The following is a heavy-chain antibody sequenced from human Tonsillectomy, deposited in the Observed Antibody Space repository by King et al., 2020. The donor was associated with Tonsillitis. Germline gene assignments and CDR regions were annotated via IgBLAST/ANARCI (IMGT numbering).Heavy chain of an antibody. CDR1: GFTFGDYA. J-gene: IGHJ4*02. CDR2: IRSKAYGGTT. CDR3: TREVVVGTTMHDS. D-gene: IGHD2-2*01. V-gene: IGHV3-49*05. Sequence: VQLVESGGGLVKPGRSLRLSCTASGFTFGDYAMSWFRQAPGKGLEWVGFIRSKAYGGTTEYAASVKGRFTISRDDSKSIAYLQMNSLKTEDTAVYYCTREVVVGTTMHDSWGQGTLVTVSS.